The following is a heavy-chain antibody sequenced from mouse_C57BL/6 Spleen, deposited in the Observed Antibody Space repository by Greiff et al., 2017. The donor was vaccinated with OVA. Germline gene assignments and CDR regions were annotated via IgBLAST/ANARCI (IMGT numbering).Heavy chain of an antibody. Sequence: QVQLQQSGAELVKPGASVKMSCKASGYTFTSYWITWVKQRPGQGLEWIGDIYPGSGSTNYNEKFKSKATLTVDTSSSTAYMQLSSLTSEDSAVYYCARGDYDYDAFAYWGQGTLVTVSA. V-gene: IGHV1-55*01. D-gene: IGHD2-4*01. CDR1: GYTFTSYW. CDR3: ARGDYDYDAFAY. J-gene: IGHJ3*01. CDR2: IYPGSGST.